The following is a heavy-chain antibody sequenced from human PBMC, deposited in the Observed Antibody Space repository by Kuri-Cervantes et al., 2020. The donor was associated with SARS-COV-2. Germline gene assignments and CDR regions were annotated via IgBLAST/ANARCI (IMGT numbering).Heavy chain of an antibody. J-gene: IGHJ6*03. CDR2: IKQDGSEK. CDR3: ARKKTDMDV. Sequence: GGSLRLSCAASGFTFSSYSMNWVRQAPGKGREWVANIKQDGSEKYYVDSVKGRFTISRDNAKNSLYLQMNSLRAEDTAVYYCARKKTDMDVWGKGTTVTVSS. V-gene: IGHV3-7*01. CDR1: GFTFSSYS. D-gene: IGHD1-14*01.